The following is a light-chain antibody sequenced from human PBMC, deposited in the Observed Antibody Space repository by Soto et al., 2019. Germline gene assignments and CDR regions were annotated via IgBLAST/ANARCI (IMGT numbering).Light chain of an antibody. V-gene: IGKV3-20*01. CDR3: QHYNSYGT. J-gene: IGKJ1*01. Sequence: EIVLTQSPGTLSLSPGERATLSCRASQSVSSSNLAWYQQKPGQAPRLLIYGASTRATGIPARFSGSGSGTEFTLTISSLQPDDFATYYCQHYNSYGTFGQGTKVDIK. CDR1: QSVSSSN. CDR2: GAS.